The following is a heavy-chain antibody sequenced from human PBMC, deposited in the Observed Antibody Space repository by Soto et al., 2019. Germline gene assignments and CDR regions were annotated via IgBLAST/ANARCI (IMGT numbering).Heavy chain of an antibody. Sequence: GSLRLSCTASGFSFRAYAMTWVRQAPGKGLEWLSAISHNGGSAYYADSVQGRFTISRDNSLNTLYLQLTSLRDADTALYYGARIVVPVFSDASDLWGQGTLVTVSS. CDR2: ISHNGGSA. CDR1: GFSFRAYA. D-gene: IGHD2-15*01. J-gene: IGHJ3*01. CDR3: ARIVVPVFSDASDL. V-gene: IGHV3-23*01.